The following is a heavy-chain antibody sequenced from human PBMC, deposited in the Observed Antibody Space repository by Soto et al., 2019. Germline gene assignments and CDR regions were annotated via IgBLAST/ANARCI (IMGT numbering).Heavy chain of an antibody. CDR3: ARNMVRGVIGYYYGMDV. CDR1: GFTFSSYG. CDR2: ISYDGSNK. Sequence: GGSLRLSCAASGFTFSSYGMHWVRQAPGKGLEWVAVISYDGSNKYYADTVKGRFTISRDNSKNKLYLQMNSLRAEDTAVYYCARNMVRGVIGYYYGMDVWGQGTTVTVSS. V-gene: IGHV3-30*03. D-gene: IGHD3-10*01. J-gene: IGHJ6*02.